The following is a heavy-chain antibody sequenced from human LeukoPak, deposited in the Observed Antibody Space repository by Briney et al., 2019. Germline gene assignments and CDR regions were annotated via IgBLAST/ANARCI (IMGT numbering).Heavy chain of an antibody. J-gene: IGHJ6*04. CDR1: GGSISSSIYY. D-gene: IGHD3-10*01. CDR2: IYYSGST. Sequence: SETLSLTCTVSGGSISSSIYYWGWIRQSPGKGLEWIGSIYYSGSTYYNPSLKSRVTLSVDTSKNQYSLKVTSVTAADTAVYYCARGGFGEVDVWGKGTTVTISS. CDR3: ARGGFGEVDV. V-gene: IGHV4-39*07.